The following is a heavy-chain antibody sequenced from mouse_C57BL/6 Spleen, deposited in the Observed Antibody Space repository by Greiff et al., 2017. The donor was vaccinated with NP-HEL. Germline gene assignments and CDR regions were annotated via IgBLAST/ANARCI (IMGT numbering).Heavy chain of an antibody. D-gene: IGHD4-1*01. J-gene: IGHJ2*01. CDR2: IYPGSGNT. CDR1: GYSFTSYY. CDR3: ARRAGGYYFDY. V-gene: IGHV1-66*01. Sequence: QVQLQQSGPELVKPGASVKISCKASGYSFTSYYIHWVKQRPGQGLEWIGWIYPGSGNTKYNEKFKGKATLTADTSSSTAYMQLSSLTSEDSAVYYCARRAGGYYFDYWGQGTPLTVSA.